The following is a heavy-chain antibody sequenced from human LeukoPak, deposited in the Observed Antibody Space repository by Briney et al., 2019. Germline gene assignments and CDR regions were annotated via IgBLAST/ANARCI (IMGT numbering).Heavy chain of an antibody. CDR2: IYTSGNT. CDR3: ARAVCNSTSCYFGFDY. J-gene: IGHJ4*02. V-gene: IGHV4-61*02. D-gene: IGHD2-2*01. CDR1: GGSISSGSYY. Sequence: SQTLSLTCTVSGGSISSGSYYWSWIRQPAGKGLEWIGRIYTSGNTNYNPSLKGRVTISKDTSKNQFSLKLDSVTAADTAVYYCARAVCNSTSCYFGFDYWGQGALVTVSS.